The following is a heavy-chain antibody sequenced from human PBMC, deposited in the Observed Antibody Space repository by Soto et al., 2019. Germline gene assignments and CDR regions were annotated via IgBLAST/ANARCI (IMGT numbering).Heavy chain of an antibody. CDR2: ISGSGGST. V-gene: IGHV3-23*01. CDR3: AKGGYCTNGVCYSFQHYYYYGMDV. J-gene: IGHJ6*02. CDR1: GFTFSSYA. D-gene: IGHD2-8*01. Sequence: EVQLLESGGGLVQPGGSLRLSCAASGFTFSSYAMSWVRQAPGKGLEWVSAISGSGGSTYYADSVKGRFTISRDNSKNTLYLQMNSLRAEDTAVYYCAKGGYCTNGVCYSFQHYYYYGMDVWGQGTTVTVSS.